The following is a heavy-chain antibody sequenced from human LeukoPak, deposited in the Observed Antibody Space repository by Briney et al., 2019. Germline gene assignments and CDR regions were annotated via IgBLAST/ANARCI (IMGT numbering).Heavy chain of an antibody. J-gene: IGHJ5*02. V-gene: IGHV3-74*01. D-gene: IGHD1-26*01. CDR2: INRDGSRI. CDR3: VRDFVGPDDL. Sequence: QPGGSLRLSCGDSGFTLSKYWMHWVRQVPGKGLTWVSRINRDGSRIDHAGTVKGRFTISRDNAKNTLYLQMNRLRPEDTAVYYCVRDFVGPDDLWGQGTLVTVSS. CDR1: GFTLSKYW.